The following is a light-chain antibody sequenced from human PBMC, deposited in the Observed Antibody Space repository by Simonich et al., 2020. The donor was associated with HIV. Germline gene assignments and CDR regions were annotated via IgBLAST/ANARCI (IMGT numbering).Light chain of an antibody. CDR1: KSVLYSSNYKHY. Sequence: DIVMTQSPDSLAVSLGERATLKCKSSKSVLYSSNYKHYLAWYQQKPGQPPKLLIYWASTRESGVPDRFSGSGSATDFTLTISSLQAEDVAVYYCQQYYTTPYTFGQGTKLEIK. J-gene: IGKJ2*01. CDR3: QQYYTTPYT. V-gene: IGKV4-1*01. CDR2: WAS.